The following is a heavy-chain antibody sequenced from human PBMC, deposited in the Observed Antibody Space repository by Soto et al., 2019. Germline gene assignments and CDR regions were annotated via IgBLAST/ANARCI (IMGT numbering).Heavy chain of an antibody. V-gene: IGHV3-23*01. Sequence: PGGSLRLSCAASGFTFSSYAMSWVRQAPGKGLEWVSAISGSGGSTYYADSAKGRFTISRDNSKNTLYLQMNSLRAEDTAVYYCAKVEGNYNWFDPWGQGTLVTVSS. CDR2: ISGSGGST. D-gene: IGHD4-4*01. CDR1: GFTFSSYA. CDR3: AKVEGNYNWFDP. J-gene: IGHJ5*02.